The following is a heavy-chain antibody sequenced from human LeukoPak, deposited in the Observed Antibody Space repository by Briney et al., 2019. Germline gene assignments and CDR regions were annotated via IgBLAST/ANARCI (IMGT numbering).Heavy chain of an antibody. Sequence: GGSLRLSCAASGFTFSSYAMSWVRQPPGKGLEWVSAISGSGGSTYYADSVKGRFTISRDNSKNTLYLQMNSLRAEDTAVYYCAKSTFHSSGYLGYWGQGTLVTVSS. D-gene: IGHD3-22*01. CDR3: AKSTFHSSGYLGY. CDR2: ISGSGGST. J-gene: IGHJ4*02. CDR1: GFTFSSYA. V-gene: IGHV3-23*01.